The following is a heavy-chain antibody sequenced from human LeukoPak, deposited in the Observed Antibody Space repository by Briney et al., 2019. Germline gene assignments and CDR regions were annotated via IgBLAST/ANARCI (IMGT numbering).Heavy chain of an antibody. CDR3: ASGGIYYGAAFDF. J-gene: IGHJ4*02. V-gene: IGHV3-20*04. D-gene: IGHD1-26*01. Sequence: SGGSLRLSCAASGFTLDDYGMSWVRQAPGKGLEWVSGLNWNGGSTGYADSVKGRFTISRDNAKNSLYLQMNSLRAEDTALYYCASGGIYYGAAFDFWGQGTLVTVSS. CDR2: LNWNGGST. CDR1: GFTLDDYG.